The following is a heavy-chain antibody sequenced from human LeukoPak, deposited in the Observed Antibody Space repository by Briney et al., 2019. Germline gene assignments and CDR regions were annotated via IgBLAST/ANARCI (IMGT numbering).Heavy chain of an antibody. J-gene: IGHJ5*02. CDR3: ARASSGCYNWFDP. CDR1: GGSISSYY. D-gene: IGHD6-19*01. V-gene: IGHV4-59*01. CDR2: IYYSGST. Sequence: SETLSLTCTVSGGSISSYYWSWIRQSPGKGLEWIGYIYYSGSTNYNPSLKSRVTISVDTSKNQFSLKLSSVTAADTAVYYCARASSGCYNWFDPWGQGTLVTVSS.